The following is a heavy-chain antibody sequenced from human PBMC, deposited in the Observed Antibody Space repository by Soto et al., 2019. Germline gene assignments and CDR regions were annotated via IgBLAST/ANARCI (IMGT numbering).Heavy chain of an antibody. CDR2: INPNSGNI. CDR3: ARGRASGSYYLLDY. V-gene: IGHV1-8*01. J-gene: IGHJ4*02. Sequence: WASVKLSSKASGNTFTSYDINCVRQATGHGLEWMGWINPNSGNIGYSQKFQGRVTMTRDTAIRTAYMEVSRLRSDDTAVYYCARGRASGSYYLLDYWGQGTLVTVS. D-gene: IGHD3-10*01. CDR1: GNTFTSYD.